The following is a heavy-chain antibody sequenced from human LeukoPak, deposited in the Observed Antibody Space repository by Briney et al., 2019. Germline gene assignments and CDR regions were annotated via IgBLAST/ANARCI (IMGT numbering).Heavy chain of an antibody. Sequence: PSETLSLTCTVSGGSISSSSYYWGWIRQPPGKGLEWIGSIYYSGSTYYNPSLKSRVTISVDTSKNQFSLKLSSVTAADTAVYYCAREGEQWLVRDWYFDLWGRGTLVTVSS. CDR3: AREGEQWLVRDWYFDL. CDR2: IYYSGST. J-gene: IGHJ2*01. D-gene: IGHD6-19*01. V-gene: IGHV4-39*02. CDR1: GGSISSSSYY.